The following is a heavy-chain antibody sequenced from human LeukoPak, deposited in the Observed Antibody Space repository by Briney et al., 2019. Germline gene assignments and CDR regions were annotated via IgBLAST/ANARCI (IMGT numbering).Heavy chain of an antibody. Sequence: PGGSLRLSCAASGFTFSSYSMNWVRQAPGKGLEWVSVIYSGGSTYYADSVKGGFTISRDNSKNTLYLQMNSLRAEDTAVYYCAREGGSGSYFGWFDPWGQGTLVTVSS. CDR1: GFTFSSYS. V-gene: IGHV3-66*01. CDR2: IYSGGST. D-gene: IGHD3-10*01. J-gene: IGHJ5*02. CDR3: AREGGSGSYFGWFDP.